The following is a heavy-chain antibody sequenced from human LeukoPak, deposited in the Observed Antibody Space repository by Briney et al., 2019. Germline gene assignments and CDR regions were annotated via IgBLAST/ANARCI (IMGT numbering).Heavy chain of an antibody. CDR1: GFSIRSGHY. J-gene: IGHJ3*02. CDR3: ARVVTFDI. D-gene: IGHD3-16*02. V-gene: IGHV4-38-2*01. CDR2: IHQSGST. Sequence: SETLSLTCGVSGFSIRSGHYWGWIRQPPGKGLEWIAYIHQSGSTYHNPSLRSRVTISVDTYKNQFSLKLSSVTAADTAVYYCARVVTFDIWGQGRMVIVSS.